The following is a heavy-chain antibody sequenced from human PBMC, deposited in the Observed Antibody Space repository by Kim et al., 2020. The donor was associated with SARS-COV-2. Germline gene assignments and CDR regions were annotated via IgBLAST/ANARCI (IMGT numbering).Heavy chain of an antibody. CDR1: GGSISSYY. J-gene: IGHJ5*02. CDR3: ARESHDSSGYYRSWFDP. Sequence: SETLSLTCTFSGGSISSYYWSWIRQPPGKGLEWIGYIYYSGSTNYNPSLKSRVTISVDTSKNQFSLKLSSVTAADTAVYYCARESHDSSGYYRSWFDPWGQGTLVTVSS. D-gene: IGHD3-22*01. CDR2: IYYSGST. V-gene: IGHV4-59*01.